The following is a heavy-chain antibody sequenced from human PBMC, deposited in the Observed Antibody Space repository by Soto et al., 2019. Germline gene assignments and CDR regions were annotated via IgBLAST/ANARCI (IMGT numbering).Heavy chain of an antibody. CDR2: IVVGSGNT. D-gene: IGHD4-17*01. Sequence: SVKVSCKASGFTFTSSAMQWVRQARGQRLEWIGWIVVGSGNTNYAQKFQERVTITRDMSTSTAYMELSSLRSEDTAVYYCAASPPFYGAETYYYYYMDVWGKGTTVTVSS. CDR3: AASPPFYGAETYYYYYMDV. CDR1: GFTFTSSA. J-gene: IGHJ6*03. V-gene: IGHV1-58*02.